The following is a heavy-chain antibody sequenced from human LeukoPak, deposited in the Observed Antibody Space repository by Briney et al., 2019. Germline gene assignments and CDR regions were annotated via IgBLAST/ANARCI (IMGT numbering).Heavy chain of an antibody. Sequence: GRSLRLSCAASGFTLSSYGMHWVRQARGKGLEWVAVIWYDGSNKYYADSVKGRFTISRDNSKNTLYLQMNSLRAEDTAVYYCARDQAPYCGGDCCSLEVDYWGQGTLVTVSS. CDR3: ARDQAPYCGGDCCSLEVDY. J-gene: IGHJ4*02. CDR2: IWYDGSNK. V-gene: IGHV3-33*01. CDR1: GFTLSSYG. D-gene: IGHD2-21*02.